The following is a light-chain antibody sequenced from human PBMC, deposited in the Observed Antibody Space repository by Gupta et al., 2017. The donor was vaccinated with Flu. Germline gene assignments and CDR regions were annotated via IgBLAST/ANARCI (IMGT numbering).Light chain of an antibody. V-gene: IGKV3-20*01. J-gene: IGKJ2*01. CDR3: QQDGSSPST. CDR1: QSVGNSY. Sequence: GTLSLSPADRATFTCRASQSVGNSYLDWYQQKPGQAPRLLIYGASSRATGVPDRFSGSGSGTDFTLTISRLEPEDFAVYYCQQDGSSPSTFGQGTKVEIK. CDR2: GAS.